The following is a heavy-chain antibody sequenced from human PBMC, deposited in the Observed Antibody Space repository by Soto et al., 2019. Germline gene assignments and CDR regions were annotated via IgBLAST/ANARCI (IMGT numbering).Heavy chain of an antibody. CDR1: GFTFSSYA. CDR3: ARSYSSISEFDY. Sequence: PGGSLRLSCAASGFTFSSYAMHWVRQAPGKGLEWVAVISYDENNQYYADSVKGRFTISRDNSKNTLHLQVNSLRAEDTAVYYCARSYSSISEFDYWGQGTLVTVSS. J-gene: IGHJ4*02. CDR2: ISYDENNQ. D-gene: IGHD6-13*01. V-gene: IGHV3-30-3*01.